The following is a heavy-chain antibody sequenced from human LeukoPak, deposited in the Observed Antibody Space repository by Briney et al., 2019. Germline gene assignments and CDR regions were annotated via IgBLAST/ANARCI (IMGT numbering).Heavy chain of an antibody. J-gene: IGHJ4*02. D-gene: IGHD3-16*02. Sequence: PGGSLRLSCAASGLTFSSYFMHWVRQAPGKGLEWVAVIWSDGSNKYYGDSVKGRFTISRDNSNNTLYLQMNSLRAEDTAVYYCARDHADGLRLGELSLGFLDYWGQGTLVTVSS. CDR3: ARDHADGLRLGELSLGFLDY. V-gene: IGHV3-33*01. CDR2: IWSDGSNK. CDR1: GLTFSSYF.